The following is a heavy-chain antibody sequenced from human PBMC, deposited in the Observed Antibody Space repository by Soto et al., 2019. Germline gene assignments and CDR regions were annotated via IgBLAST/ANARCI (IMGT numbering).Heavy chain of an antibody. Sequence: QVQLQESGPGLVKPSGTLSLTCTVSGGSISSDYWNWIRQAPGKGLEWIGYIHSGSTTYSASLRSRVTISVDTSKNQFSLKLSSVTAADTAVYFCARHDGSRSTDYWGQGTLVTVSS. J-gene: IGHJ4*02. CDR2: IHSGST. D-gene: IGHD3-10*01. V-gene: IGHV4-59*08. CDR3: ARHDGSRSTDY. CDR1: GGSISSDY.